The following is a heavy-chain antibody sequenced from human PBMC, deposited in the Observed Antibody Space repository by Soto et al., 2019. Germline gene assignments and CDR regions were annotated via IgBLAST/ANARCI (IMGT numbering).Heavy chain of an antibody. D-gene: IGHD2-15*01. CDR2: IRSKAYGGTT. J-gene: IGHJ3*02. CDR3: TREGCSGGSCYFAFDI. CDR1: GFTFGDYA. V-gene: IGHV3-49*04. Sequence: GGSLRLSCTASGFTFGDYAMSWVRQAPGKGLEWVGFIRSKAYGGTTEYAASVKGRFTISRDDSKSIAYLQMNSLKTEDAAVYYCTREGCSGGSCYFAFDIWGQGTMVTVSS.